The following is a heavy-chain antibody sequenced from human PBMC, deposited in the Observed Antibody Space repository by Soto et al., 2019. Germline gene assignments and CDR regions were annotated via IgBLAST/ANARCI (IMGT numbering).Heavy chain of an antibody. CDR2: ISGSGGST. D-gene: IGHD3-22*01. CDR3: AKGFYGSGYYYSDY. CDR1: GFTFSSYA. V-gene: IGHV3-23*01. J-gene: IGHJ4*02. Sequence: GGSLRLSCAASGFTFSSYAMSWVRQAPGKGLEWVSAISGSGGSTYYADSVKGRFTISRDNSKNTLYLQMNSLRAEDTAVYYCAKGFYGSGYYYSDYWGQGTLVTVSS.